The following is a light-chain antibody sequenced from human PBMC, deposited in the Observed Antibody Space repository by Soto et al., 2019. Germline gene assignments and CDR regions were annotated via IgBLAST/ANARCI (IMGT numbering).Light chain of an antibody. V-gene: IGLV2-8*01. J-gene: IGLJ1*01. CDR3: SSYAGGSNYV. CDR1: SSDVGGYKY. Sequence: QSALTQSPSASGSPGQSVTISCTGTSSDVGGYKYVSWYQQHPGKAPKLMIYEVSKRPSGDPDRFSGSKSGNTASLTVSGLQADDEAAYYCSSYAGGSNYVFGPGTKVTVL. CDR2: EVS.